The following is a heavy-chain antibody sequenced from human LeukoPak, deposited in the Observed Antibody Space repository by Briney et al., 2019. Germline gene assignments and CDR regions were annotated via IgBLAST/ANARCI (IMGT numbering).Heavy chain of an antibody. CDR1: GYTFSSYG. V-gene: IGHV1-69*05. CDR2: IIPIFGTA. CDR3: ARGRSYGDYYYFDY. D-gene: IGHD4-17*01. J-gene: IGHJ4*02. Sequence: SVKVSCKASGYTFSSYGISWVRQAPGQGLEWMGGIIPIFGTANYAQKFQGRVTITTDESTSTAYMELSSLRSEDTAVYYCARGRSYGDYYYFDYWGQGTLVTVSS.